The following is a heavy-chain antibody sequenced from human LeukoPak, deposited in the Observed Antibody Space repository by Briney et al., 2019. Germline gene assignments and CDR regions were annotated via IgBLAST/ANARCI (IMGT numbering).Heavy chain of an antibody. D-gene: IGHD2-2*02. Sequence: GGSLRLSCAASGFTFSSYAMHWVRQAPGKGLGWVAVISYDGSNKYYADSVKGRFTISRDNSKNTLYLQMNSLRAEDTAVYYCASLGYCSSTSCYKGGWGGVTFDYWGQGTLVTVSS. CDR1: GFTFSSYA. J-gene: IGHJ4*02. CDR2: ISYDGSNK. V-gene: IGHV3-30-3*01. CDR3: ASLGYCSSTSCYKGGWGGVTFDY.